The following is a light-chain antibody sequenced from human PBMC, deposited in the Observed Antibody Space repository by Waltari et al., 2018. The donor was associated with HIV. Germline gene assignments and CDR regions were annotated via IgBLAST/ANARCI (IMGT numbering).Light chain of an antibody. CDR3: QQYASSVSYT. CDR1: QTISSTY. J-gene: IGKJ2*01. Sequence: EIVLTQSPGTLSLSPGERATLSCRVSQTISSTYLAWYQQKPGQAPRLLIYGASSRATGIPDRFSGSGSGTDFTLTITKLEPEDFAVYYCQQYASSVSYTFGQGTKLEIK. CDR2: GAS. V-gene: IGKV3-20*01.